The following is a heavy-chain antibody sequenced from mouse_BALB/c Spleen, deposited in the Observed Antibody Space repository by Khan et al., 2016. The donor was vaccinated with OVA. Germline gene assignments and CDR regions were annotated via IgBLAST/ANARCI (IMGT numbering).Heavy chain of an antibody. CDR2: IGYSGST. J-gene: IGHJ3*01. Sequence: EVQLQESGPGLVKPSQSLSLTCTVTGYSITSDYAWNWIRQFPGNKLEWMGYIGYSGSTSYNPSLKSRISITRDTSKNQFFLQLNSVTTEDTATYYVARLEPGFAYWGQGTLVTVSA. CDR1: GYSITSDYA. V-gene: IGHV3-2*02. CDR3: ARLEPGFAY.